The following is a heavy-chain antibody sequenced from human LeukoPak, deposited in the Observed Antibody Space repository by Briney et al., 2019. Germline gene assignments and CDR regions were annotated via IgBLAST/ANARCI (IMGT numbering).Heavy chain of an antibody. V-gene: IGHV1-2*02. Sequence: ASVKVSCKASGGTFSSYAISWVRQAPGQGLEWLGWINPNSGGTNHAQKFQGRVTMTRDTSISTAYMELSRLRSDDTAVSYCASGTIFGVVTPPPFDYWGQGTLVTVSS. D-gene: IGHD3-3*01. J-gene: IGHJ4*02. CDR3: ASGTIFGVVTPPPFDY. CDR2: INPNSGGT. CDR1: GGTFSSYA.